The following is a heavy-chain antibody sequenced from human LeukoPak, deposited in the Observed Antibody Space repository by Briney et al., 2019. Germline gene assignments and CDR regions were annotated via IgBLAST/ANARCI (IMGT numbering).Heavy chain of an antibody. D-gene: IGHD5-18*01. Sequence: PGRSLRLSCAASGFTFDDYAIHWVRQAPGKGLEWVSGITWNSGSIVYADSVKGRFTISRDSAKKSLYLQMNSLRAEDTALYYCAKDKGRGYSYLDYCGQGTLVTVSS. CDR2: ITWNSGSI. CDR1: GFTFDDYA. J-gene: IGHJ4*02. CDR3: AKDKGRGYSYLDY. V-gene: IGHV3-9*01.